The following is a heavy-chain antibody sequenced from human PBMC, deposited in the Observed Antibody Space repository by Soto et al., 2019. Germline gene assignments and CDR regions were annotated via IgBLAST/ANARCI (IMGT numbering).Heavy chain of an antibody. CDR1: GYTFTSYA. Sequence: ASVKVSCKASGYTFTSYAMHWVRQAPGQRLEWMGWINAGNGNTKYSQKFQGRVTITTDTSTSTAYMELRSLRSDDTAVYYCARGPESVYSGSYPQDYYYGMDVWGQGTTVTVSS. V-gene: IGHV1-3*01. D-gene: IGHD1-26*01. CDR3: ARGPESVYSGSYPQDYYYGMDV. J-gene: IGHJ6*02. CDR2: INAGNGNT.